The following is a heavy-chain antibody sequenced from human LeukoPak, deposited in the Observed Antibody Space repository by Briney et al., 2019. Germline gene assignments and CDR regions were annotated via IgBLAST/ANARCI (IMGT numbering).Heavy chain of an antibody. CDR1: GFTFSSYG. V-gene: IGHV3-33*01. D-gene: IGHD3-16*01. Sequence: GGSLRLSCAASGFTFSSYGMDWVRQAPGKGLEWVAVIWYDGSNKYYADSVKGRFTISRDNSKNTLYLQMNSLRAEDTAVYYCARDSDTLYDYVWGTVDYWGQGTLVTVSS. J-gene: IGHJ4*02. CDR3: ARDSDTLYDYVWGTVDY. CDR2: IWYDGSNK.